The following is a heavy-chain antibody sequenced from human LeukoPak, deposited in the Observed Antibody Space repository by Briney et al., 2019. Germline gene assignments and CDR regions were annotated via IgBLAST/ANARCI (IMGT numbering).Heavy chain of an antibody. V-gene: IGHV3-30*02. J-gene: IGHJ4*02. D-gene: IGHD2-15*01. CDR3: ANRKYCSGGSCYRGSYLDY. CDR2: IRYDGSNK. Sequence: GGSLRLSCAASGFTFSSYGMHWVRQAPGKGLEWVAFIRYDGSNKYYADSVKGRLTISRDNSKNTQYLQMNSLRAEDTAVYYCANRKYCSGGSCYRGSYLDYWGQGTLVTVSS. CDR1: GFTFSSYG.